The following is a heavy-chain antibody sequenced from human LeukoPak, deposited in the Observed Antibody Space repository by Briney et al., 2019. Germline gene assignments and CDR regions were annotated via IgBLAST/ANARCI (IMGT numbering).Heavy chain of an antibody. CDR3: ARGRFDY. CDR1: GGSFSGYY. CDR2: INHSGST. V-gene: IGHV4-34*01. J-gene: IGHJ4*02. Sequence: SETLSLTCAVYGGSFSGYYWSWIRQPPGKGLEWIGEINHSGSTNYNPSLKSRVTISVDTSKNQFSLKLSSVTAADTAVYYCARGRFDYWGQGTLVTVSS.